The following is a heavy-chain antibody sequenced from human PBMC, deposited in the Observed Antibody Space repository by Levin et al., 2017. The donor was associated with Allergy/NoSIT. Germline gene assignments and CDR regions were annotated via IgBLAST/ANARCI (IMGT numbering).Heavy chain of an antibody. Sequence: GESLKISCAASGFTFSIHSMYWVGQAPGKGREWISYMTRNGETRYYADSVKGRFTISRDNAKNSLYLQMNSLRVDDTAVYYCARGLGIWAPGHWGQGTLVTVSS. CDR3: ARGLGIWAPGH. CDR1: GFTFSIHS. V-gene: IGHV3-48*04. D-gene: IGHD1-14*01. J-gene: IGHJ4*02. CDR2: MTRNGETR.